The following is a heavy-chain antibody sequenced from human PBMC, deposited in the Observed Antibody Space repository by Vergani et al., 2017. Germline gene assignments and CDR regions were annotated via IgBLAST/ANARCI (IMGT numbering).Heavy chain of an antibody. CDR2: ISYDGSNK. CDR1: GFTFSSYA. CDR3: ARDGSSLSVVPAAILDY. V-gene: IGHV3-30-3*01. D-gene: IGHD2-2*01. Sequence: VQLVESGGGLVQPGGSLRLSCAASGFTFSSYAMHWVRQAPGKGLEWVAVISYDGSNKYYADSVKGRFTISRDNSKNTLYLQMNSLRAEDTAVYYCARDGSSLSVVPAAILDYWGQGTLVTVSS. J-gene: IGHJ4*02.